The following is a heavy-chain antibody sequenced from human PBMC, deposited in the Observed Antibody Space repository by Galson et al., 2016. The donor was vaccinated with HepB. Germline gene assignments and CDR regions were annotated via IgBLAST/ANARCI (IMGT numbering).Heavy chain of an antibody. CDR1: GFTFSTYG. CDR3: ARDLVGEVGGTAHFQH. J-gene: IGHJ1*01. D-gene: IGHD6-19*01. CDR2: IWYDGSNK. Sequence: SLRLSCAASGFTFSTYGMHWVRQAPGKGLEWVAVIWYDGSNKYYADSVKGRFTISRDNSKNTLYLQVNSLRAEDTAVFYCARDLVGEVGGTAHFQHWGQGTLVTVSS. V-gene: IGHV3-33*01.